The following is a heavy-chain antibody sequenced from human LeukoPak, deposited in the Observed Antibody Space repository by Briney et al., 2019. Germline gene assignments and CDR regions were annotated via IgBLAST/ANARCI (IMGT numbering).Heavy chain of an antibody. V-gene: IGHV3-73*01. CDR3: TTSGSSYVMQSELFDY. D-gene: IGHD1-26*01. J-gene: IGHJ4*02. CDR1: GFTFSGSA. Sequence: PGGSLKLSCAASGFTFSGSAIHWVRQASGKGLEWVGRIRSKTNIYATAYAASVKGRFTISRDDSKDTAYLQMNSLQTEDTAVYYCTTSGSSYVMQSELFDYWGQGTLVTVSS. CDR2: IRSKTNIYAT.